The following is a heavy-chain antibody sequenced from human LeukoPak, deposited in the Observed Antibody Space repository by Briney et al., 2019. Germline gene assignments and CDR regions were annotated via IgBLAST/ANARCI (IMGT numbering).Heavy chain of an antibody. CDR3: AGRTSGFDY. D-gene: IGHD1-1*01. CDR1: GFTFSSYE. V-gene: IGHV3-48*03. CDR2: ISNSGSTI. J-gene: IGHJ4*02. Sequence: GGSLRLSCAASGFTFSSYEMNWVRQAPGKGLEWISYISNSGSTIYYADSVKGRFTISRDNAKNSLYLQVNSQRAEDTAVYYCAGRTSGFDYWGQGTLVTVSS.